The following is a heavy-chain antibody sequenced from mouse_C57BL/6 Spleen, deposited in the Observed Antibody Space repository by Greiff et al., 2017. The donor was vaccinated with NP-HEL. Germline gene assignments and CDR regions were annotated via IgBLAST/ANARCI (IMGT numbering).Heavy chain of an antibody. D-gene: IGHD1-1*01. V-gene: IGHV5-6*02. Sequence: EVMLVESGGDLVKPGGSLKLSCAASGFTFSSYGMSWVRQTPDKRLEWVATISSGGSYTYYPDSVKGRFTISRDNAKNTLYLQMSSLKSEDTAMYYCAREGDYGSPFAYWGQGTLVTVSA. CDR3: AREGDYGSPFAY. CDR2: ISSGGSYT. J-gene: IGHJ3*01. CDR1: GFTFSSYG.